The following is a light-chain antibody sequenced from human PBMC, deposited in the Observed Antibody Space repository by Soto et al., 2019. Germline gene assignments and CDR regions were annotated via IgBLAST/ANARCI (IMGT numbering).Light chain of an antibody. Sequence: EIVLTQSPGTLSLSPGERATLSCRASQRVSSTYLAWYQQKPGQAPRLLIYGASSRATGIPDRFTGSGSGTDFSLTISRLEPEDFAVYYCQQYGSSPQTFGQGPKV. CDR2: GAS. CDR1: QRVSSTY. CDR3: QQYGSSPQT. J-gene: IGKJ1*01. V-gene: IGKV3-20*01.